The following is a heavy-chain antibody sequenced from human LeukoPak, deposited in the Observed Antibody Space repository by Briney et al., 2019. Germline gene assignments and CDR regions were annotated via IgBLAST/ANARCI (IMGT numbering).Heavy chain of an antibody. CDR3: ARDWGCTDTRCYLGMDV. V-gene: IGHV3-66*01. CDR2: IYSGGST. CDR1: GFTVSSNY. D-gene: IGHD2-2*01. Sequence: GGSLRLSCAASGFTVSSNYMNWVRQAPGEGLEWVSVIYSGGSTYYADSVKGRFAISRDNSKNTLYLQMNSLRAEDTAVYYCARDWGCTDTRCYLGMDVWGQGTTVTVSS. J-gene: IGHJ6*02.